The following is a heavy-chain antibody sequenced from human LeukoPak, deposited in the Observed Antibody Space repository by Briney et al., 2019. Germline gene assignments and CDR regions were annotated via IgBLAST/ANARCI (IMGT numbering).Heavy chain of an antibody. D-gene: IGHD4-17*01. CDR1: GFTSSDHY. Sequence: GGSLRLSCATSGFTSSDHYMDWVRQAPGKGLEWVARTRSKAGGYTTEYAASVKGRFTDSRDESMNSRYLQMNVLKTEDMAVYYGARGPTVTFNSHEGMDVWGQGTTVSV. CDR2: TRSKAGGYTT. V-gene: IGHV3-72*01. CDR3: ARGPTVTFNSHEGMDV. J-gene: IGHJ6*02.